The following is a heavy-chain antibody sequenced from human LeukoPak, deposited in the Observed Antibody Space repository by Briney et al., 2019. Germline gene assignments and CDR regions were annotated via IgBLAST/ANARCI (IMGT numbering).Heavy chain of an antibody. CDR3: ARPVVGDDYGQPFDY. CDR1: GYSFTSYW. V-gene: IGHV5-51*01. CDR2: IYPGDSDT. J-gene: IGHJ4*02. Sequence: GESLKISCKGSGYSFTSYWIGWVRQMPGKGLEWTGIIYPGDSDTRYSPSFQGQVTISADKSISTAYLQWSSLKASDTAMYYCARPVVGDDYGQPFDYWGQGTLVTVSS. D-gene: IGHD4-17*01.